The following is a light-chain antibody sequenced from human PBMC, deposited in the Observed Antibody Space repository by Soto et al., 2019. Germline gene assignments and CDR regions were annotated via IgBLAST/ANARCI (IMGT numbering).Light chain of an antibody. CDR3: QQRSNWLT. Sequence: EIVLTQSPGTLSLSPGERSTLSCMASQSVNSRLAWYQHKPGQAPRLLIYDASNRATGIPARLSGSGSGTDFTLTISSLEPEDFAVYYCQQRSNWLTFGGGTKVDIK. J-gene: IGKJ4*01. CDR2: DAS. CDR1: QSVNSR. V-gene: IGKV3-11*01.